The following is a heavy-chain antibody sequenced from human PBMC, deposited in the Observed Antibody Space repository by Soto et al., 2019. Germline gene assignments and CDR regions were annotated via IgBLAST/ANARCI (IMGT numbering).Heavy chain of an antibody. V-gene: IGHV4-31*03. CDR3: ARATDYGDGEPFDP. J-gene: IGHJ5*02. CDR2: IYYSGST. CDR1: GGSISSGGYY. D-gene: IGHD4-17*01. Sequence: QVQLQESGPGLVKPSQTLSLTCTVSGGSISSGGYYWSWIRQHPGKGLEWIGYIYYSGSTYYNPSLEGGVTLSVDTSKNQFSLPLSSVTAAATAVHYCARATDYGDGEPFDPWGQGTLVTVSS.